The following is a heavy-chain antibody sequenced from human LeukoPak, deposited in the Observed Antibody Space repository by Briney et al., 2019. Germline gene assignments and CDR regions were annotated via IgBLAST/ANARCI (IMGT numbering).Heavy chain of an antibody. CDR3: ARSEGIGSGGSIYYYYGMDV. D-gene: IGHD2-15*01. V-gene: IGHV1-18*01. CDR1: GYSFTSYA. Sequence: ASVRVSCKASGYSFTSYAITWVRQAPGQGLEWLGGISAYSGNTNYAQKFQGRVSMTTDTSASTAYMELSSLRSEDTAVYCCARSEGIGSGGSIYYYYGMDVWGQGTTVTVSS. CDR2: ISAYSGNT. J-gene: IGHJ6*02.